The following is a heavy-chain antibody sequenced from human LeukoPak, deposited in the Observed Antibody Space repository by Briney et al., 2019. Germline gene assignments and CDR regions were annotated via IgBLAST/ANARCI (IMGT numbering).Heavy chain of an antibody. CDR3: ARQYYDRTGYYYFDN. CDR2: IYTSGST. V-gene: IGHV4-4*07. D-gene: IGHD3-22*01. CDR1: GGSISSYY. Sequence: SETLSLTCTVSGGSISSYYWSWIRQPAGKGLEWIGRIYTSGSTNYNPSLKSRVTMSVDTSKNQFSLKLSSVTAADTAVYYCARQYYDRTGYYYFDNWSQGTQVTVSS. J-gene: IGHJ4*02.